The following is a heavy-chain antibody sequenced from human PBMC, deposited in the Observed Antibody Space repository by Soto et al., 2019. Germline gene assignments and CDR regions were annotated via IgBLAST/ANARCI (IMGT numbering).Heavy chain of an antibody. Sequence: ASVKVSCKASGYIFTDYYVHWVRQAPGQGPEWMGWINPNTGGTNYAQRFQGRVTPTRDTSISTAYMELSSLRSDDTAVFYCARSGTGPTYLDYWGQGTLVTVSS. CDR2: INPNTGGT. D-gene: IGHD1-7*01. CDR3: ARSGTGPTYLDY. V-gene: IGHV1-2*02. J-gene: IGHJ4*02. CDR1: GYIFTDYY.